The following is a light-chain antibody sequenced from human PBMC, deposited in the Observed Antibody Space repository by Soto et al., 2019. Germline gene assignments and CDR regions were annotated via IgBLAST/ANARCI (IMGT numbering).Light chain of an antibody. CDR2: GAS. J-gene: IGKJ4*01. V-gene: IGKV3-15*01. CDR1: QSVISY. CDR3: QQYNNWPWLT. Sequence: EVVMTQSPVTLSVSPGEGATLSCRASQSVISYLAWYQQKPGQAPRLLIYGASTRATDVPARFSGSGSGTEFILTISSLLPEDFGVYYCQQYNNWPWLTFGGGTKVEI.